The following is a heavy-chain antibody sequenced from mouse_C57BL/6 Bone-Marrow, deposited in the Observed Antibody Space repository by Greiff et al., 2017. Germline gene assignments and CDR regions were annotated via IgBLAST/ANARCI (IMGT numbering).Heavy chain of an antibody. J-gene: IGHJ2*01. CDR2: INPNNGGT. D-gene: IGHD1-1*01. Sequence: EVQLQQSGPELVKPGASVKISCKASGYTFTDYYMNWVKQSHGKSLEWIGDINPNNGGTSYNQKFKGKATLTVDKSSSTAYMELRSLTSEDSAVYYCARGYYGSSSWGQGTTLTVSS. V-gene: IGHV1-26*01. CDR3: ARGYYGSSS. CDR1: GYTFTDYY.